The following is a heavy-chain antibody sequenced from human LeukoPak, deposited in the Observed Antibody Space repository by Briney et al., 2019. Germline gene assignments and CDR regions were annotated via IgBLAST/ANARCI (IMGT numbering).Heavy chain of an antibody. CDR1: GYSISSSNW. CDR3: AAWAENWFDP. CDR2: IYYSGST. J-gene: IGHJ5*02. V-gene: IGHV4-28*01. Sequence: PSETLSLTCAVSGYSISSSNWWGWIRQPPGKGLEWIGYIYYSGSTYYNPSLKSRVTMSVDTSKNQFSRKLGSVTAVDTAVYYCAAWAENWFDPWGQGTLVTVSS. D-gene: IGHD3-16*01.